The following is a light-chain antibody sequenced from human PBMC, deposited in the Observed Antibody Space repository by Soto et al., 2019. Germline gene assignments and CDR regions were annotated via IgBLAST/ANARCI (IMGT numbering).Light chain of an antibody. CDR2: EVS. V-gene: IGLV2-14*01. CDR3: SSYTSSSTLV. Sequence: QSVLTQPASVAVSPGQSITVSCTGTSSDVGGHNYVSWYQHHPGKAPKLMIYEVSNRASGVSDRFSGSKSGNTASLIISGLQAEDEADYYCSSYTSSSTLVFGTGTKVTVL. J-gene: IGLJ1*01. CDR1: SSDVGGHNY.